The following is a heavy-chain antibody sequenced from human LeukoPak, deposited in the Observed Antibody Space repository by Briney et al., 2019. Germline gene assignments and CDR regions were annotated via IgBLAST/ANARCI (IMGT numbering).Heavy chain of an antibody. CDR1: GFTFSSYG. Sequence: GGSLRLSCAASGFTFSSYGMHWVRQAPGKGLEWVAVISYDGSNKYYADSVKGRFTISRDNSKNTLYLHMNSLRAEDTAVYYCAKDSTYYYDSSPDYWGQGTLVTVSS. CDR2: ISYDGSNK. CDR3: AKDSTYYYDSSPDY. D-gene: IGHD3-22*01. V-gene: IGHV3-30*18. J-gene: IGHJ4*02.